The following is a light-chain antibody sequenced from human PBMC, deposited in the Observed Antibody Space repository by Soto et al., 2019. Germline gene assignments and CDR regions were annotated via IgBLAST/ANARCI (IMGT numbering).Light chain of an antibody. Sequence: QSVLTQPASVSGSPGQSITISCSGTSSGVVSYNLDSWYQQHPGKAPKLMIYDVSKRPSGVSNRFSGSKSGNTASLTISGLQTEDEADYYCCSYAGDNTLLFGGGTKLTVL. CDR2: DVS. CDR1: SSGVVSYNL. J-gene: IGLJ2*01. V-gene: IGLV2-23*02. CDR3: CSYAGDNTLL.